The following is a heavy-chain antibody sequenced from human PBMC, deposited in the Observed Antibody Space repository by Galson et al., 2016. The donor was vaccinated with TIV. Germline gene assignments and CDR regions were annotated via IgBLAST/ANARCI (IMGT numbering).Heavy chain of an antibody. CDR1: AFTVKSNY. CDR3: ARDRRYCGNECFLYYYYGMDV. CDR2: ISSSGST. Sequence: SLRLSCAASAFTVKSNYMSWVRQAPGKGLEWVSIISSSGSTNYADSVKGRFTIGRDDSKNTLYLQMNILRVEDTAVYYCARDRRYCGNECFLYYYYGMDVWGQGTTVTVSS. J-gene: IGHJ6*02. D-gene: IGHD2-21*01. V-gene: IGHV3-66*03.